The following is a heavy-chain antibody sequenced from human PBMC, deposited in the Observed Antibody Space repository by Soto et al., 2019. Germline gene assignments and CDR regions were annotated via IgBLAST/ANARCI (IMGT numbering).Heavy chain of an antibody. Sequence: XGCMRLSCAASRFTFSSKCMSGVGPSQGKGLEWVANIKQDGSEKYYVDSVKGRFTISRDNAKNSLYLQMNSLRAEDTAVYYCAREDRGGYSGHDGTATYYYGMDASGQGTTVTVS. D-gene: IGHD5-12*01. V-gene: IGHV3-7*03. J-gene: IGHJ6*02. CDR3: AREDRGGYSGHDGTATYYYGMDA. CDR2: IKQDGSEK. CDR1: RFTFSSKC.